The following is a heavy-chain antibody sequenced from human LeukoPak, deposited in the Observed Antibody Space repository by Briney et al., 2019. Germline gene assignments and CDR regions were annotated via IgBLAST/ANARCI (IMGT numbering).Heavy chain of an antibody. Sequence: PGGSLRLSCVASGFTFSDYEINWVRQAPGKGLEGISYISSSGNIKYYADSVKGRFTISRDNAKNSLYLQMSSLRAEDTATYYCARPDQWGQGTEVTVSS. J-gene: IGHJ4*02. CDR1: GFTFSDYE. CDR2: ISSSGNIK. CDR3: ARPDQ. D-gene: IGHD1-14*01. V-gene: IGHV3-48*03.